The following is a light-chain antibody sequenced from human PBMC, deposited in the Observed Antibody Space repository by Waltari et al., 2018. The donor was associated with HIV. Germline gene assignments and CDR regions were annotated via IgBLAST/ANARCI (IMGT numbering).Light chain of an antibody. CDR2: EVS. V-gene: IGLV2-14*01. Sequence: QSALTQPASVPGSPGQPITISCTGTSSDVGGYNYVSWYQQHPGKAPKLMIYEVSNRPSGVSNRFSGSKSGNTASLTISGLQAEDEADYYCSSYTSSSTPYVFGTGTKVTVL. J-gene: IGLJ1*01. CDR3: SSYTSSSTPYV. CDR1: SSDVGGYNY.